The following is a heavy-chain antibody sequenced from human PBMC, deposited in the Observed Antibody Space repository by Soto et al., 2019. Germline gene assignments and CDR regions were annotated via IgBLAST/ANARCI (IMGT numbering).Heavy chain of an antibody. Sequence: QAQLQQWGTGLLKPSETLSLTCAVYGGSLSGNYWGWIRQPPGKGLEWIGETHHSGSTAYNPSLKSRVTISVDTSRNQFSLKLNSVTAADTVVYYCARTTAAIHLNYWRQGTLVTVSS. CDR1: GGSLSGNY. D-gene: IGHD2-21*02. J-gene: IGHJ4*02. CDR2: THHSGST. CDR3: ARTTAAIHLNY. V-gene: IGHV4-34*01.